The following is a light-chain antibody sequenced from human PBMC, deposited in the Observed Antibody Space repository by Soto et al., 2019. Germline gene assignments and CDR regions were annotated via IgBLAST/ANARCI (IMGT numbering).Light chain of an antibody. CDR3: QQYNNYLWT. CDR1: QSISSW. J-gene: IGKJ1*01. V-gene: IGKV1-5*03. Sequence: DIQMTKAPSTLSASVGDRVTITCRASQSISSWLAWYQQKPGKAPKLLIYKASSLESGVPSRFSGSGSGTEFTLTISSLQPDDFVTYYCQQYNNYLWTFGQGTKVEIK. CDR2: KAS.